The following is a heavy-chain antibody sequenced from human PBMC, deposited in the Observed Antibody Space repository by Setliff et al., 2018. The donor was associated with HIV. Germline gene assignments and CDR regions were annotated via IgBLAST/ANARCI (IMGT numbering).Heavy chain of an antibody. CDR1: GGSISNYY. CDR2: IYSTGYT. J-gene: IGHJ4*02. D-gene: IGHD1-7*01. Sequence: SLTCTVSGGSISNYYWSWIRQPPGKGLEWIGYIYSTGYTNYHPSLKTRATISLDTSKSQFSLRLTSVTATDTAIYYCARHPREEPQRNYKFDSWGQGTLVTVSS. V-gene: IGHV4-4*09. CDR3: ARHPREEPQRNYKFDS.